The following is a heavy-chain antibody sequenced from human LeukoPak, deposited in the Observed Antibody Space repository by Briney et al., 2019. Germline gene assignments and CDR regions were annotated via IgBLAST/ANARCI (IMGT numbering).Heavy chain of an antibody. J-gene: IGHJ4*02. D-gene: IGHD4-23*01. V-gene: IGHV4-61*01. CDR3: ARAAGGNSHFDY. CDR2: IYFSGST. Sequence: PSETLSLTCTVSGGSVSSDSFHCSWIRQPPGKGLEWIGYIYFSGSTNYNPSLKSRATISVDTSKNQFSLKLSSVPAADTAVYHCARAAGGNSHFDYWGQGTLVTVSS. CDR1: GGSVSSDSFH.